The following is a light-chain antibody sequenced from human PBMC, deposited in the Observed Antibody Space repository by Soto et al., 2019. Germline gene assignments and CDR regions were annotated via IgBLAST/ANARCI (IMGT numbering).Light chain of an antibody. Sequence: EIVLTQSPGTLSLSPGERATLSCRASESVRNTYLAWYQQKPGQAPRLLIYGAASRATGIPDRFSASGSGTEFTLTVSRLEPEDFAVYYCQQFGRSGLTFSGGTKVELK. CDR1: ESVRNTY. CDR2: GAA. V-gene: IGKV3-20*01. CDR3: QQFGRSGLT. J-gene: IGKJ4*01.